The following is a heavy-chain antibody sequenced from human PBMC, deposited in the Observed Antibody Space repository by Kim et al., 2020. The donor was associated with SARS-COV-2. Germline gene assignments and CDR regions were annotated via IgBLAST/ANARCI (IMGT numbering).Heavy chain of an antibody. CDR2: IYYSGST. CDR1: GGSISSGGYY. V-gene: IGHV4-31*03. Sequence: SETLSLTCTVSGGSISSGGYYWSWIRQHPGKGLEWIGYIYYSGSTYYNPSLKSRVTISVDTSKNQFSLKLSSVTAADTAVYYCARGFRATMVRGVINWFDPWGQGTLVTVSS. D-gene: IGHD3-10*01. J-gene: IGHJ5*02. CDR3: ARGFRATMVRGVINWFDP.